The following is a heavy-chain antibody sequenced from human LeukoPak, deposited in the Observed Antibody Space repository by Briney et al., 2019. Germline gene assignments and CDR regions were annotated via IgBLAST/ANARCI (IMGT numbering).Heavy chain of an antibody. CDR1: RFTFSSYW. J-gene: IGHJ6*02. D-gene: IGHD3-3*01. CDR3: ARGVGSTIFGVVMGYYGMDV. Sequence: GGSLRLSCAASRFTFSSYWMSWVRQAPGKGLEWVANIKQDGSEKYYVDSVKGRFTISRDNAKNSLYLQMNSLRAEDTAVYYCARGVGSTIFGVVMGYYGMDVWGQGTTVTVSS. CDR2: IKQDGSEK. V-gene: IGHV3-7*05.